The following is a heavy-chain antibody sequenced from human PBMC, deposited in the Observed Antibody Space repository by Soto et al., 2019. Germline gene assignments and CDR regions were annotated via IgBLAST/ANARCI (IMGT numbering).Heavy chain of an antibody. D-gene: IGHD4-17*01. CDR1: GGSMTSSNW. V-gene: IGHV4-4*02. CDR3: ARETYGDYVGYFDP. Sequence: SETLSLTCTVPGGSMTSSNWWNWVRQSPGKGLEWIGEAHHSGRTNYNPSLKSRVTISVDKSKNHFSLKVRSVTAADTAVYYCARETYGDYVGYFDPWGQGIQVTVSS. J-gene: IGHJ5*02. CDR2: AHHSGRT.